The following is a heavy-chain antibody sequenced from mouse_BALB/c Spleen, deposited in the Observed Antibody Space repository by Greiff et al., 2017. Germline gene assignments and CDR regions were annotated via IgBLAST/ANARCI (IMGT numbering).Heavy chain of an antibody. CDR3: ARGRLPHYYAMDY. D-gene: IGHD2-4*01. J-gene: IGHJ4*01. Sequence: EVKLVESGGGLVKPGGSLKLSCAASGFTFSSYAMSWVRQTPEKRLEWVASISSGGSTYYPDSVKGRFTISRDNARNILYLQMSSLRSEDTAMYYCARGRLPHYYAMDYWGQGTSVTVSS. CDR2: ISSGGST. CDR1: GFTFSSYA. V-gene: IGHV5-6-5*01.